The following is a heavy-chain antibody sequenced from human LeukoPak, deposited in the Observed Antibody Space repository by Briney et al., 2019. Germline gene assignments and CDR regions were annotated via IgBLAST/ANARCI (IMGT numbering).Heavy chain of an antibody. V-gene: IGHV3-48*03. Sequence: GGSLRLSXAASGFTFSSYEMNWVRQAPGKGLEWVSYISSSGSTIYYADSVKGRFTISRDNAKNSLYLQMNSLRAEDTAVYYCARDPCGGDCYSRYFDLWGRGTLVTVSS. CDR2: ISSSGSTI. D-gene: IGHD2-21*02. CDR1: GFTFSSYE. J-gene: IGHJ2*01. CDR3: ARDPCGGDCYSRYFDL.